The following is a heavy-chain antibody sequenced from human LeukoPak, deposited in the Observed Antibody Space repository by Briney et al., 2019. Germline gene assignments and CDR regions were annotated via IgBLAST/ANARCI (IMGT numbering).Heavy chain of an antibody. J-gene: IGHJ6*02. CDR1: GGSFSGYY. CDR3: ARYYYDSSGYLYYYGMDV. Sequence: SETLSLTCAVYGGSFSGYYWSWIRQPPGKGLEWTGEINHSGSTNYNPSLKSRVTISVDTSKNQFSLKLSSVTAADTAVYYCARYYYDSSGYLYYYGMDVWGQGTTVTVSS. CDR2: INHSGST. D-gene: IGHD3-22*01. V-gene: IGHV4-34*01.